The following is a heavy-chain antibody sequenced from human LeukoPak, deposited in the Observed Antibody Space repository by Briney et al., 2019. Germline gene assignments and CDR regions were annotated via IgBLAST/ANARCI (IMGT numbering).Heavy chain of an antibody. V-gene: IGHV1-46*01. CDR1: GYTFTSYY. CDR2: INPSGGST. CDR3: ARGGLGSSGWHGVADWFDP. Sequence: ASVKVSCKASGYTFTSYYMHWVRQAPGQGLEWMGIINPSGGSTSYAQKFQGRVTMTRDMSTSTAYMELSSLRSEDTAVYYCARGGLGSSGWHGVADWFDPWGQGTLVTVSS. D-gene: IGHD6-19*01. J-gene: IGHJ5*02.